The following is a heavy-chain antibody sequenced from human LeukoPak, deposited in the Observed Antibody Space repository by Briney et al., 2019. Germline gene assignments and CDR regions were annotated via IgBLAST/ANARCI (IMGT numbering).Heavy chain of an antibody. Sequence: PSETLSLTCTVSRGSISGYSWSWIRQSPGGGLEWIGYIYYSGDTAYSPSLRSRVTLSVDTSKNQFSLQLRSVTTADTAVYYCVRGPYGASISKWFDPWGQGTQVIVSP. J-gene: IGHJ5*02. CDR2: IYYSGDT. CDR3: VRGPYGASISKWFDP. CDR1: RGSISGYS. V-gene: IGHV4-59*01. D-gene: IGHD4/OR15-4a*01.